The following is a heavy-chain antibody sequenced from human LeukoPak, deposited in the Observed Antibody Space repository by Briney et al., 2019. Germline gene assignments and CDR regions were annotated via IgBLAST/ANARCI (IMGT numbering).Heavy chain of an antibody. Sequence: PSETLSLTCAVSGGSISSSNWWSWVRQPPGKGLEWIGEINHSGSTNYNPSLKSRVTISVDTSKNQFSLKLSSVTAADTAVYYCARGRRITPPPYYYDSSGYEDYWGQGTLVTVSS. J-gene: IGHJ4*02. V-gene: IGHV4-4*02. CDR3: ARGRRITPPPYYYDSSGYEDY. CDR2: INHSGST. CDR1: GGSISSSNW. D-gene: IGHD3-22*01.